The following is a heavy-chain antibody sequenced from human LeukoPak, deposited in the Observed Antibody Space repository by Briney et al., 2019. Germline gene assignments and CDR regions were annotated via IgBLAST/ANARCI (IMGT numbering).Heavy chain of an antibody. CDR3: ARAPYSSRWGDSYYYLDV. V-gene: IGHV4-4*07. J-gene: IGHJ6*03. Sequence: SETLSLTCTVSGGSISSYYWSWIRQPAGKGLEWIGRIYTSGSTNYNPSLKSRVTMSVDTSKNQFSPKLSSVTAADTAVYFCARAPYSSRWGDSYYYLDVWGKGTTVTVSS. CDR2: IYTSGST. D-gene: IGHD6-13*01. CDR1: GGSISSYY.